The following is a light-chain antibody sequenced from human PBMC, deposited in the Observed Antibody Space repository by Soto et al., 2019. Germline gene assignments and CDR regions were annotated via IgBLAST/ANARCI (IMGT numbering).Light chain of an antibody. Sequence: TVLTQSPGTVSLSPGERATLSCRTSQSVDDNFLAWYQQKPGQAPRLLIYGVFNRATGIPARFSGSGSGTDFTLTISGLEPEDSAVYYCQHYDGSPRTFGQGTKVEIK. CDR2: GVF. V-gene: IGKV3-20*01. CDR1: QSVDDNF. J-gene: IGKJ2*01. CDR3: QHYDGSPRT.